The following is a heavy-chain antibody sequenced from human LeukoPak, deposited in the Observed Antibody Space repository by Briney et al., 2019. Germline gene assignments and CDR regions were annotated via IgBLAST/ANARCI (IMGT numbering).Heavy chain of an antibody. CDR1: GFAFSTYW. CDR3: TRDFVF. J-gene: IGHJ4*02. V-gene: IGHV3-7*01. CDR2: INQDGSVK. D-gene: IGHD3-3*01. Sequence: GGSVRLSCAASGFAFSTYWMDWVRQAPGKGLEWVGNINQDGSVKHYVHSVRGRFTISRDNARNSVYLQMSALRVEDTAVYYCTRDFVFWGQGSLVTASS.